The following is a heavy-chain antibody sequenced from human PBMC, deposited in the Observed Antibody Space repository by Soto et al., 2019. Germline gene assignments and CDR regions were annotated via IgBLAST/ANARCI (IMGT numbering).Heavy chain of an antibody. CDR2: ITWNSGRI. D-gene: IGHD1-26*01. Sequence: EVQLVESGGGLVQPGRSLRLSCEASGFTFDDYAMHWVRQVPGKGLEWVSGITWNSGRIKYADSVKGRFTISRDNAKNSLYLQMDSLRPEDTAFYFCAKDIGRRRDVPVFDYWGQGTLVTVSS. CDR3: AKDIGRRRDVPVFDY. J-gene: IGHJ4*02. V-gene: IGHV3-9*01. CDR1: GFTFDDYA.